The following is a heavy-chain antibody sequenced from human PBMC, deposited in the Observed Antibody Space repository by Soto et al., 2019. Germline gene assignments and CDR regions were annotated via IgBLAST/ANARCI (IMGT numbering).Heavy chain of an antibody. J-gene: IGHJ4*02. Sequence: SVKVSCKASGGTFSSYAISWVRQAPGQGLEWMGGIIPIIGTTNYAQKLQGRVTMTTDTSTSTAYMELNSLRAEDTAVYYCAKDARLPRNTKIAAAGTLPLDYWGQGTLVTVSS. CDR3: AKDARLPRNTKIAAAGTLPLDY. CDR1: GGTFSSYA. V-gene: IGHV1-69*05. CDR2: IIPIIGTT. D-gene: IGHD6-13*01.